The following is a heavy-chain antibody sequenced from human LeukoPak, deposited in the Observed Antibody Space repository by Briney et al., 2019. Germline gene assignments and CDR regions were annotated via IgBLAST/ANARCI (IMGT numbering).Heavy chain of an antibody. CDR3: AGITMVRGVISHFDY. CDR2: ISAYNGNT. V-gene: IGHV1-18*01. Sequence: GASVKVSCKASGYTFTSYGISWVRQAPGQGLEWMGWISAYNGNTNYAQKLQGRVTMTTDTSTSTAYMELRSLRSDDTAVYYCAGITMVRGVISHFDYWSQGTLVTVSS. J-gene: IGHJ4*02. CDR1: GYTFTSYG. D-gene: IGHD3-10*01.